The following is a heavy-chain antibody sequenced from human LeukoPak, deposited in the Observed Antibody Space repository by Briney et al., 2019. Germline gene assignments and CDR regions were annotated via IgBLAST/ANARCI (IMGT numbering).Heavy chain of an antibody. J-gene: IGHJ4*02. CDR3: TRVGYIDEGIDY. D-gene: IGHD5-24*01. Sequence: GGSLRLSCVASGFPFSSYWMTWVRQAPGKGLEWVANIKQDGSKKSYVDSVKGRFTISRDNAKNSLYQHMNSLRAEDTAIYYCTRVGYIDEGIDYWGQGTLVTVSS. CDR1: GFPFSSYW. V-gene: IGHV3-7*04. CDR2: IKQDGSKK.